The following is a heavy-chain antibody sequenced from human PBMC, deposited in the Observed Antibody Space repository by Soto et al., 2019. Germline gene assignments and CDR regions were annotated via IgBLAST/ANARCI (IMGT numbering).Heavy chain of an antibody. D-gene: IGHD5-12*01. CDR2: ISYDGSNK. V-gene: IGHV3-30*18. J-gene: IGHJ6*02. CDR3: AKDRGRGIVTTFYGLDV. Sequence: QVQLVESGGGVVQPGRPLRLSCAASGFTFSSYGIHWVRQAPGKGLEWVAVISYDGSNKYYADSVKGRFTISRDNSKNTLYLQMNSLRAEDTAVYYCAKDRGRGIVTTFYGLDVWGQGTTVTVSS. CDR1: GFTFSSYG.